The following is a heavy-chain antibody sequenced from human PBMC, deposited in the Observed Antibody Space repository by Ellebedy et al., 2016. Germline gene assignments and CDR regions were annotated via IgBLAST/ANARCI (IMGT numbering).Heavy chain of an antibody. CDR1: GGSIKSGTYS. Sequence: SETLSLTCTVSGGSIKSGTYSWAWIRQPPGKGLEWIGNFYSSGISHHNSSLQSRSTISGDTAKNQFSLKLSSVTAADTAVYFCARAGHYGPFDPWGQGTMVTVSS. D-gene: IGHD3-10*01. CDR2: FYSSGIS. J-gene: IGHJ3*01. V-gene: IGHV4-39*01. CDR3: ARAGHYGPFDP.